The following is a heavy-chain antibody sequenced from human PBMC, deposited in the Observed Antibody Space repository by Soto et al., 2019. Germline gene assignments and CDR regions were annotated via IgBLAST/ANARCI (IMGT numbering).Heavy chain of an antibody. D-gene: IGHD2-21*02. J-gene: IGHJ4*02. CDR2: IWYDGSNK. CDR3: ARDQGDTHYFDY. Sequence: GGSLRLSCAASGFTFSSYGMHWVRQAPGKGLEWVAVIWYDGSNKYYADSVKGRFTISRDNSKNTLYLQMNSLRAEDTAVYYCARDQGDTHYFDYWGQGTLVTVSS. CDR1: GFTFSSYG. V-gene: IGHV3-33*01.